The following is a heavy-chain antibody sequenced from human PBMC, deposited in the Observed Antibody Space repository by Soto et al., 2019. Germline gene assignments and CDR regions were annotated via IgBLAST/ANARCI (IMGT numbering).Heavy chain of an antibody. CDR3: ARNDYGDYEDYYYYYYMDV. CDR1: GGSFSGYY. Sequence: SETLSLTCAVYGGSFSGYYWSWIRQPPGKGLEWIGEINHSGSTNDNPSLKSRLTISVDTSNNQFSLQLSSMTAADTAVYYCARNDYGDYEDYYYYYYMDVWGKGTTVTVSS. D-gene: IGHD4-17*01. CDR2: INHSGST. J-gene: IGHJ6*03. V-gene: IGHV4-34*01.